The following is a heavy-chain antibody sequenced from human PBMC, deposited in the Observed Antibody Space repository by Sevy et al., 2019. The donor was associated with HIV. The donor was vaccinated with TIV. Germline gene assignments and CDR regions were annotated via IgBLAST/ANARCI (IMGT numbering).Heavy chain of an antibody. J-gene: IGHJ5*02. CDR1: GYSISSGYY. V-gene: IGHV4-38-2*02. D-gene: IGHD6-13*01. CDR3: ARDKSGSPNNGFDP. Sequence: SETLSLTCAVSGYSISSGYYWGWIRQPPGKGLEWIGSIYHSGSTYYNPSLKSRVTISVDTSKNQFSLKLSSVTAADTAVYYCARDKSGSPNNGFDPWGQGTLVTVSS. CDR2: IYHSGST.